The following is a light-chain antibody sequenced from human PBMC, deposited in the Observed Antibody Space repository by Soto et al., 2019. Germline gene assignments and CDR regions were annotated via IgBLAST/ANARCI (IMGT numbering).Light chain of an antibody. CDR3: QQYGSSPCT. Sequence: DIVLTQSPSTLSLSPGERATLSCRASQSVSSRYLAWYQQKSGQAPSLLIYGASRRTTVIPDRFSGSESGPDISLSSRRLEPEDFAVYYCQQYGSSPCTFGQGTNVDIK. J-gene: IGKJ1*01. CDR2: GAS. CDR1: QSVSSRY. V-gene: IGKV3-20*01.